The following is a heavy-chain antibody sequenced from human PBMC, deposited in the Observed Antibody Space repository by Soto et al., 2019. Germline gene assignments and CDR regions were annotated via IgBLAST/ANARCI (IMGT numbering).Heavy chain of an antibody. Sequence: EVQLLESGGGLVQPGGSLRLSCAASQFTFSYYAMGWVRQAPGKGLEWVSLISGAGGSTNYADSVKGRFAISRDNSENTLYLQMNSLSAEDTAVYYCAKGPPPFDLWGRGTLVIVSS. V-gene: IGHV3-23*01. CDR1: QFTFSYYA. J-gene: IGHJ2*01. CDR3: AKGPPPFDL. CDR2: ISGAGGST.